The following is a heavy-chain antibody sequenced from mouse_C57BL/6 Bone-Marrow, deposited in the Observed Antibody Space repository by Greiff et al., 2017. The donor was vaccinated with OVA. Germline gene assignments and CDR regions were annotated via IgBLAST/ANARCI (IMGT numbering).Heavy chain of an antibody. CDR1: GFTFSDYY. J-gene: IGHJ4*01. D-gene: IGHD1-1*02. Sequence: EVQLQESGGGLVQPGGSLKLSCAASGFTFSDYYMYWVRQTPEKRLEWVAYISPGGGGTYYPDTVKGRFTISRDNAKNTLYLQMSRLKSEDTAMYYCARYGHYYAMDYWGQGTSVTVSS. CDR3: ARYGHYYAMDY. V-gene: IGHV5-12*01. CDR2: ISPGGGGT.